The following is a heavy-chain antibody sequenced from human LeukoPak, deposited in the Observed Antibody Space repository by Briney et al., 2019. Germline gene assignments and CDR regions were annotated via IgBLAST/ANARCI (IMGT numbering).Heavy chain of an antibody. CDR2: ISSSSSYI. D-gene: IGHD2-2*01. J-gene: IGHJ4*02. Sequence: GGSLRLSCAASGFTFSSYSMNWVRQAPGKGLEWVSSISSSSSYIYYADSVKGRFTISRDNAKNSLYLQMNSLRAEDTAVYYCARGGGRYCSSTSCYHDYWGQGTLVTVSS. V-gene: IGHV3-21*01. CDR3: ARGGGRYCSSTSCYHDY. CDR1: GFTFSSYS.